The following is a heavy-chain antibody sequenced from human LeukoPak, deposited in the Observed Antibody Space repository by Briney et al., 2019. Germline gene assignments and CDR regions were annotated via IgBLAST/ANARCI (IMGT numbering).Heavy chain of an antibody. Sequence: GGSLRLSCAASGFTFDDYAMHWVQQAPGKGLEWVSGISWNSGSIGYADSVKGRFTISRDNAKNSLYLQMNSLRAEDTALYYCAKMGYGDYYHYMDVWGKGTTVTVSS. D-gene: IGHD4-17*01. CDR1: GFTFDDYA. J-gene: IGHJ6*03. CDR3: AKMGYGDYYHYMDV. V-gene: IGHV3-9*01. CDR2: ISWNSGSI.